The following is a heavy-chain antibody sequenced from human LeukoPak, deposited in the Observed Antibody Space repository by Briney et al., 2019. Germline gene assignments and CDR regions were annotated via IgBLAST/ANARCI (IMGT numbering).Heavy chain of an antibody. J-gene: IGHJ6*03. CDR1: GFTFGSYA. V-gene: IGHV3-21*01. CDR3: ARVHYYYYMDV. CDR2: ISGSGSAT. Sequence: GGSLRLSCAASGFTFGSYAMTWVRQAPGKGLEWVSAISGSGSATYYADSVKGRFTISRDNAKNSLYLQMNSLRAEDTAVYYCARVHYYYYMDVWGKGTTVTVSS.